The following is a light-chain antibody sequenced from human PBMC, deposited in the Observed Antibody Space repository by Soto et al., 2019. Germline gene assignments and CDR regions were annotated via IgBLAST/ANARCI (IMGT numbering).Light chain of an antibody. CDR1: SSDVGGYNY. CDR3: SSFTNSILV. J-gene: IGLJ3*02. V-gene: IGLV2-14*01. Sequence: QSALTQPASVSGSPGQSITISCTGTSSDVGGYNYVSWYQQHPGKAPKLMIYVVTNRPSGTSNRFSGSKSGNTASLTISGLQAEDEADYYCSSFTNSILVFGGGTKLTVL. CDR2: VVT.